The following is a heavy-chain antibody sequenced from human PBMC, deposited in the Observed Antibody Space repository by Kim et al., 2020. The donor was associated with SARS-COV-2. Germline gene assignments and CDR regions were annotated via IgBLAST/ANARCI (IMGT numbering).Heavy chain of an antibody. CDR1: GFTFSSYA. V-gene: IGHV3-30-3*01. CDR3: ASHYSNFDY. J-gene: IGHJ4*02. Sequence: GGSLRLSCAASGFTFSSYAMHWVRQAPGKGLEWVAVISYDGSNKYYADSVKGRFTISRDNSKNTLYLQMNSLRAEDTAVYYCASHYSNFDYWSQGTLVTVSS. CDR2: ISYDGSNK. D-gene: IGHD4-4*01.